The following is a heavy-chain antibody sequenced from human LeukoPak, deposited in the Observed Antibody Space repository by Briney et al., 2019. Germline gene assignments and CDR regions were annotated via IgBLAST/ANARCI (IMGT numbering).Heavy chain of an antibody. CDR1: GFTFSSYW. D-gene: IGHD3-9*01. CDR2: ISWNSGSR. J-gene: IGHJ4*02. Sequence: GGSLRLSRAASGFTFSSYWMSWVRQAPGKGLEWVSGISWNSGSRGYADSVKGRFTISRDNAKTSLYLQMNSLRAEDMALYYCAKGPDYDILTPIDYWGQGTLVTVSS. CDR3: AKGPDYDILTPIDY. V-gene: IGHV3-9*03.